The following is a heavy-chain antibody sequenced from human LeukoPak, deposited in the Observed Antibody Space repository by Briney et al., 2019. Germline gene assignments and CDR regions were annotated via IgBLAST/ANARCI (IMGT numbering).Heavy chain of an antibody. Sequence: GGSLRLSCAASGLTFSNYWMQWVRQAPGKGLVWVSRINNYGSITTYADSVKGRFTISRDNAKNTLYLQMDSLRAEDTAVYYCASLPCQYDYWGLGTLVTVSS. CDR2: INNYGSIT. J-gene: IGHJ4*02. CDR3: ASLPCQYDY. CDR1: GLTFSNYW. V-gene: IGHV3-74*03.